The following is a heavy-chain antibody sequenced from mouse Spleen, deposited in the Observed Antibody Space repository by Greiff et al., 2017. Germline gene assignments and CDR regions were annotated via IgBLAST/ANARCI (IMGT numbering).Heavy chain of an antibody. CDR1: GFTFSSYA. CDR3: ARGAMDY. CDR2: ISSGGSYT. V-gene: IGHV5-9-3*01. J-gene: IGHJ4*01. Sequence: EVQGVESGGGLVKPGGSLKLSCAASGFTFSSYAMSWVRQTPEKRLEWVATISSGGSYTYYPDSVKGRFTISRDNAKNTLYLQMSSLRSEDTAMYYCARGAMDYWGQGTSVTVSS.